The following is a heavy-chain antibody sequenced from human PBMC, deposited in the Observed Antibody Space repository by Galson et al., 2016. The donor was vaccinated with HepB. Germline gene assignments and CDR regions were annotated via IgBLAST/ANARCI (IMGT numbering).Heavy chain of an antibody. CDR1: GFSFNIYA. CDR3: AKDWGFHDSDSGEFDY. D-gene: IGHD6-25*01. CDR2: ISPSGDGT. J-gene: IGHJ4*02. V-gene: IGHV3-23*01. Sequence: SLRLSCAASGFSFNIYAMSWVRQAPGKGLEWVSGISPSGDGTYHADSVKGRFTIPRDNVKDMLYLQMDSLRAEDTAIYFCAKDWGFHDSDSGEFDYWGQGTPVTVSS.